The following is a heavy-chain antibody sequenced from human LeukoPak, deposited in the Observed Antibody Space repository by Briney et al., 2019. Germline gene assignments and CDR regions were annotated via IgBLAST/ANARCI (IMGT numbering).Heavy chain of an antibody. J-gene: IGHJ4*02. CDR2: IYYSGST. Sequence: SETLSLTCTVSGGSISSYYWSWIRQPPGKGLEWIGYIYYSGSTYYNPSLKSRVTISVDTSRNQFSLKLSSVTAADTAVYYCAGTTGSFDYWGQGTLVTVSS. D-gene: IGHD1-7*01. CDR1: GGSISSYY. V-gene: IGHV4-59*06. CDR3: AGTTGSFDY.